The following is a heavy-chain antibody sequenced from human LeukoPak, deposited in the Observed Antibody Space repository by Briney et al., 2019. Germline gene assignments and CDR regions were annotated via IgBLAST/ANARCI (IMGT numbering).Heavy chain of an antibody. J-gene: IGHJ4*02. D-gene: IGHD2-21*02. V-gene: IGHV4-59*01. Sequence: PSETLSLTCTVSGGSISSYYWSWIRQPPGKGLEWIGYIYYSGSTNYNPSLKSRVTISVDTSKNQFSLKLSSVTAADTAVYYCARGGAYCGGDCYSFFDYWGQGTLVTVSS. CDR1: GGSISSYY. CDR2: IYYSGST. CDR3: ARGGAYCGGDCYSFFDY.